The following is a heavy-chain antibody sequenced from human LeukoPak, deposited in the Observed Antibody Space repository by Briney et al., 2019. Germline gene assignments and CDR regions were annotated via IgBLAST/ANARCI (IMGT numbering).Heavy chain of an antibody. CDR2: INWNGGST. Sequence: GGSLRLSCAASGFTFDDYGMSWVRQAPGKGLEWVSGINWNGGSTGYADSVKGRFTISRDNAKNSLYLQMNSLRAEDTAVYYCARDKNSRRWWELLGIDYWGQGTLVTVSS. J-gene: IGHJ4*02. D-gene: IGHD1-26*01. CDR3: ARDKNSRRWWELLGIDY. V-gene: IGHV3-20*04. CDR1: GFTFDDYG.